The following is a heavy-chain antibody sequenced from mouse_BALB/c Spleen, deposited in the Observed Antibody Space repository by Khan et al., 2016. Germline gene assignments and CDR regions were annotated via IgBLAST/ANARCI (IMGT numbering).Heavy chain of an antibody. CDR1: GYTFTDYA. J-gene: IGHJ4*01. D-gene: IGHD2-1*01. CDR3: ARSGYGNSYYAMDY. Sequence: QVQLQQSGPELVRPGVSVKISCKGSGYTFTDYAMHWVKQSHAKSLEWIGVISTYSGNTNYNQKFKGKATMTVAKSSSTAYMELARLTSEDSAIYYCARSGYGNSYYAMDYWGQGTSVTVSS. V-gene: IGHV1S137*01. CDR2: ISTYSGNT.